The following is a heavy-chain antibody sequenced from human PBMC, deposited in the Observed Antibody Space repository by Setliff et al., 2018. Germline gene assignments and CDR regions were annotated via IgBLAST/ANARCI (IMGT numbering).Heavy chain of an antibody. D-gene: IGHD3-10*01. CDR1: GFTFSSYG. CDR3: AKDMGGITMVRGVIIGTISYYFDF. CDR2: IRYDGSNK. J-gene: IGHJ4*02. V-gene: IGHV3-30*02. Sequence: GGSLRLSCAASGFTFSSYGMHWVRQAPGKGLEWVAFIRYDGSNKYYADSVKGRFTISRDNSKNTLYLQMNSLRAEDTAVYYCAKDMGGITMVRGVIIGTISYYFDFWGQGTLVTVS.